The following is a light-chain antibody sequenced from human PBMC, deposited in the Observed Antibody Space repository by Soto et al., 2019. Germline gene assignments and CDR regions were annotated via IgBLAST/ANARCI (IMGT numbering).Light chain of an antibody. CDR1: QSISPF. CDR3: KQQYFYWK. Sequence: DIQMTQSPSTLSASVGDIVTITCRASQSISPFLAWYQQKPGKAPNVLISEVSTLKSGVPSRFSGSGSGKEFTLTISGLQPDDSATYYCKQQYFYWKFGQGTKVDIK. V-gene: IGKV1-5*03. J-gene: IGKJ1*01. CDR2: EVS.